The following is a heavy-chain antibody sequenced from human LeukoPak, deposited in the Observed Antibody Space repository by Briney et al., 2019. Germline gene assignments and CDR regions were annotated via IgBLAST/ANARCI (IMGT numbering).Heavy chain of an antibody. CDR1: GFTFSSYE. J-gene: IGHJ6*04. V-gene: IGHV3-48*03. CDR2: ISSSGSTI. CDR3: AELGITMIGGA. D-gene: IGHD3-10*02. Sequence: GGSLRLSCAASGFTFSSYEMNWVRQAPGKGLEWVSYISSSGSTIYYADSVKGRFTISRDNAKNSLYLQMNSLRAEDTTVYYCAELGITMIGGAWGKGTTVTISS.